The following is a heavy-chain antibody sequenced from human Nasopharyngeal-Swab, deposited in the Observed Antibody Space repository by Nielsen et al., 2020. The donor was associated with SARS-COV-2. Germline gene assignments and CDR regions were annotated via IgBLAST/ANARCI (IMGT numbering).Heavy chain of an antibody. CDR3: ESWTGDDAFDI. V-gene: IGHV1-69*13. CDR2: IIPIFGTA. Sequence: SVKVSCKSSVGTFIRYAISWLRPAPGQGLEWMGWIIPIFGTANYAQKFQGRVTITADESTSTAYLELSSLRSEDTAVYYCESWTGDDAFDIWGQGTMVTVSS. D-gene: IGHD3/OR15-3a*01. CDR1: VGTFIRYA. J-gene: IGHJ3*02.